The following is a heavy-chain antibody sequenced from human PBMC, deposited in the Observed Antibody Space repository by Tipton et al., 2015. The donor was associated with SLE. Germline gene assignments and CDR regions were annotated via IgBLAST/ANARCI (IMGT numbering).Heavy chain of an antibody. D-gene: IGHD6-13*01. V-gene: IGHV4-34*01. CDR1: GGSFSGYY. J-gene: IGHJ5*02. CDR3: ARLPAGLWFDP. CDR2: INHSGST. Sequence: TLSLTCAVYGGSFSGYYWSWIRQPPGKGLEWIGEINHSGSTNYSPSLKSRVTISVDTSKNQFSLKLSSVTAADTAIYYCARLPAGLWFDPWGQGTLVTVSS.